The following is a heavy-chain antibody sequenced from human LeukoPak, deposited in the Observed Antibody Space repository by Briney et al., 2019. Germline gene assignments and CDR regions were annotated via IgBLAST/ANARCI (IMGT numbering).Heavy chain of an antibody. V-gene: IGHV3-21*01. D-gene: IGHD5-24*01. Sequence: GGSLRLSCAASGFTFSTYSMNWVRQAPGKGLEWVSSISDVSTYIYYADSVKGRFTISRDNAKNSLYLQMNSLRAEDTAIYYCTRVGYIDEGIDYWGQGTLVTVSS. CDR3: TRVGYIDEGIDY. J-gene: IGHJ4*02. CDR2: ISDVSTYI. CDR1: GFTFSTYS.